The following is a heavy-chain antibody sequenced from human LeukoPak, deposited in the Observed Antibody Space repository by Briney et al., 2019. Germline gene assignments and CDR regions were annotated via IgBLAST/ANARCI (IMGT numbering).Heavy chain of an antibody. CDR1: GYTFTSYY. D-gene: IGHD3-9*01. CDR2: INTSGGST. V-gene: IGHV1-46*01. Sequence: ASVKVSCKASGYTFTSYYMHWVRQAPGQGLEWMGIINTSGGSTSYAQKFQGRVTMTRDTSPSTVYMELSSLRSEDTAVYYCARATYDILTGYIRHDAFDIWGQGTVVTVSS. CDR3: ARATYDILTGYIRHDAFDI. J-gene: IGHJ3*02.